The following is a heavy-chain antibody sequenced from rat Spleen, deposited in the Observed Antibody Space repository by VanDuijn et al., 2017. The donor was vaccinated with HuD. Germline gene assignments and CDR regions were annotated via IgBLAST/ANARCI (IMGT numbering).Heavy chain of an antibody. V-gene: IGHV2-13*01. CDR2: IWGDGTT. CDR3: TRETMGVTPLIDY. J-gene: IGHJ2*01. D-gene: IGHD1-9*01. Sequence: QVQLKESGPGLVQSSQTLSLTCTVSGFSLISYAVNWVRQPPGKGLEWMGGIWGDGTTKYNSALNSRLSISRDTSKSQVFLKMNSLQTDDTGTYYCTRETMGVTPLIDYWGQGVMVTVSS. CDR1: GFSLISYA.